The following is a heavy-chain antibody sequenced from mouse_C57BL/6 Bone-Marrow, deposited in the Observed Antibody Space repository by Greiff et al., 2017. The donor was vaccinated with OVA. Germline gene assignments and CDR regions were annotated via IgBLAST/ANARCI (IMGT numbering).Heavy chain of an antibody. CDR3: ARGGYYVSYWYFDV. V-gene: IGHV1-81*01. J-gene: IGHJ1*03. D-gene: IGHD2-3*01. CDR1: GYTFTSYG. Sequence: QVQLQQSGAELARPGASVKLSCKASGYTFTSYGISWVKQRTGQGLEWIGEIYPRSGNTYYNEKFKGKATLTADKSSSTAYMELRSLTSEDSAVYFCARGGYYVSYWYFDVWGTGTTVTVSS. CDR2: IYPRSGNT.